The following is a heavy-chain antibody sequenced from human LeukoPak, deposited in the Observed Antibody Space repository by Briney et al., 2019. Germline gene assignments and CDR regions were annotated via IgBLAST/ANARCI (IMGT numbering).Heavy chain of an antibody. Sequence: ASVKVSCKASGYTFASYDIDWVRQAPGQGLEWMGWMNPNSGNTGYAQKFQGRVTITRNTSISTAYMELSSLRSEDTAVYYCARGKDIAMGYWGQGTLVTVSS. D-gene: IGHD5-24*01. CDR1: GYTFASYD. CDR2: MNPNSGNT. J-gene: IGHJ4*02. CDR3: ARGKDIAMGY. V-gene: IGHV1-8*03.